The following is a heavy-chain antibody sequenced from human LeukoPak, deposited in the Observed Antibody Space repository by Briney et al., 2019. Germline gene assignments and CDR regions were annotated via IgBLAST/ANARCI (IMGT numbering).Heavy chain of an antibody. J-gene: IGHJ3*02. CDR2: ITPNSGGT. Sequence: ASVKVSCKASGYTFTGYYMHWVRQAPGQGLEWMGWITPNSGGTNYAQKFQGRVTMTSDASISTAYMELSRLRSNDTAVYYCARVYRWLHPNDAFDIWGQGTMVTVSS. V-gene: IGHV1-2*02. CDR3: ARVYRWLHPNDAFDI. CDR1: GYTFTGYY. D-gene: IGHD5-12*01.